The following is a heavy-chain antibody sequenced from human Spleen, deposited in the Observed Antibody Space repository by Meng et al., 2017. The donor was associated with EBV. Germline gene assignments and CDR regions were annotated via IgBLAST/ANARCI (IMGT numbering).Heavy chain of an antibody. J-gene: IGHJ4*02. CDR2: IYHTGSP. V-gene: IGHV4-34*02. CDR3: ARGAWDGSGTRPFDH. CDR1: CGFRSGYH. Sequence: QVQHKQWGAGLLKPSEALALPCAVFCGFRSGYHWSWIRQPPGMGLEWIGEIYHTGSPTYNSSLKSRVTLSLNTSNNQFSLYLSSVTAADTAVYYCARGAWDGSGTRPFDHWGQGTLVTVSS. D-gene: IGHD3-10*01.